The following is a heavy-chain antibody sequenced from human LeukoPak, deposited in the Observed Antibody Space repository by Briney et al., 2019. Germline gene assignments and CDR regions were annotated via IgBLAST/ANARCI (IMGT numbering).Heavy chain of an antibody. CDR2: IYPNSGGT. Sequence: ASVKVSCKASGYTFIGYYMHWVRQAPGQGLEWMGWIYPNSGGTNYAQKFQGRVTMTRDTSISTAYMELSRLRSDDTAVYYCAREGAYGSGRLQNDYWGQGTLVTVSS. D-gene: IGHD3-10*01. V-gene: IGHV1-2*02. CDR1: GYTFIGYY. J-gene: IGHJ4*02. CDR3: AREGAYGSGRLQNDY.